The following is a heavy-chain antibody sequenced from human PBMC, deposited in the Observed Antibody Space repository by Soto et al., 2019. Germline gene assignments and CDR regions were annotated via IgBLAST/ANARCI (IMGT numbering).Heavy chain of an antibody. V-gene: IGHV3-30*03. D-gene: IGHD3-22*01. CDR3: AGEDYYYDSSGYSYYFDY. CDR1: GFTFSSYG. J-gene: IGHJ4*02. Sequence: GGSLRLSCAAPGFTFSSYGMHWVRQAPGKGLEWVAVISYDGSNKYYADSVKGRFTISRDNSKNTLYLQMNSLRAEDTAVYYCAGEDYYYDSSGYSYYFDYWGQGTLVTVSS. CDR2: ISYDGSNK.